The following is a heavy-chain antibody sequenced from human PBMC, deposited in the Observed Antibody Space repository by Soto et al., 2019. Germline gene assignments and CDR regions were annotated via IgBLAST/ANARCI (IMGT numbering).Heavy chain of an antibody. CDR2: IRSDGGDT. CDR3: VRDGDADDFDY. J-gene: IGHJ4*01. D-gene: IGHD2-2*01. CDR1: GFSFSRYW. Sequence: GGSLRLSCGASGFSFSRYWMHWVRQAPGKGLVWVSRIRSDGGDTDYADSVKGRFTISRDNAKNTLFLQIKSLRAEDTAVYYCVRDGDADDFDYWGHGTLVTVSS. V-gene: IGHV3-74*01.